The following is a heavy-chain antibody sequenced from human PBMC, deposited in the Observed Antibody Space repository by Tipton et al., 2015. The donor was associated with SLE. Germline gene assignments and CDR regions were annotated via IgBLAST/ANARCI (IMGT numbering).Heavy chain of an antibody. J-gene: IGHJ6*03. V-gene: IGHV4-59*01. CDR3: ARSGSYPYYYYYMDV. CDR2: IFYSGST. CDR1: GGSISSYY. Sequence: LRLSCTVSGGSISSYYWTWIRQPPGKGLEWIGYIFYSGSTNYNPSLKSRVTISVDTSKNHFSLKLSSVTAADTAVYYCARSGSYPYYYYYMDVWGKGTTVTVSS. D-gene: IGHD1-26*01.